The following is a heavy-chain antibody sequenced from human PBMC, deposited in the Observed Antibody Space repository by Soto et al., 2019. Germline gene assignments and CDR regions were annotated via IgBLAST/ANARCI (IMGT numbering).Heavy chain of an antibody. J-gene: IGHJ4*02. D-gene: IGHD3-22*01. CDR1: GDTLSTYY. Sequence: VQLVQSGAEVKRPGASVKISCKASGDTLSTYYMHWARQAPGQGLEWMGIINPRSGKTNYPQKFQGRVTMTRDTSTTTVYMELSTRRSEDTAMYYCARGVGYSDSSGYPFDYWGQGTLVTVSS. CDR2: INPRSGKT. CDR3: ARGVGYSDSSGYPFDY. V-gene: IGHV1-46*03.